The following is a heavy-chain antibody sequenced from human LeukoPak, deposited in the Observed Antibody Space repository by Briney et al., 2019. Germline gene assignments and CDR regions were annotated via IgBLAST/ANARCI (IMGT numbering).Heavy chain of an antibody. V-gene: IGHV1-2*06. CDR2: INPNSGGT. D-gene: IGHD3-22*01. J-gene: IGHJ4*02. Sequence: GASVKVSCKASGYTFTGYYMHWVRQAPGQGLEWMGRINPNSGGTNYAQKFQGRVTMTRDTSISTAYMELSSLRSEDTAVYYCAREVVIVSYFDYWGQGTLVTVSS. CDR3: AREVVIVSYFDY. CDR1: GYTFTGYY.